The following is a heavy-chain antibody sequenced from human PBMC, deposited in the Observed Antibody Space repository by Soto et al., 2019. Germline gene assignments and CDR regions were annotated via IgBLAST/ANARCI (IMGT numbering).Heavy chain of an antibody. V-gene: IGHV3-48*02. CDR1: GFTFSSYS. Sequence: EVQLVASGGGLVQPGGSLRLSCAASGFTFSSYSINWVRQAPGKGLEWVSYISTISSTIYYADSVKGRFTISRDNAKKSRYRQKNSLRDKDTAVYYCASDGVTIFGVVKYWGQGTLVTVSS. D-gene: IGHD3-3*01. J-gene: IGHJ4*02. CDR2: ISTISSTI. CDR3: ASDGVTIFGVVKY.